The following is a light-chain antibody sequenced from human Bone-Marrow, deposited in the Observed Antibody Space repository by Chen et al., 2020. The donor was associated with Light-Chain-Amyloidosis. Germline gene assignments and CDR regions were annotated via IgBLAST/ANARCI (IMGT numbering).Light chain of an antibody. Sequence: QSALTQPASVSGSPGQAITISCTGTSCDVGGDNQVSWYQQHPDKAPKLMIYEVTNRPSWVPDRFSGSKSDNTASLTISGLQTEDEDDYFCSSYTITNTLVFGSGTRVTVL. J-gene: IGLJ1*01. V-gene: IGLV2-14*01. CDR1: SCDVGGDNQ. CDR3: SSYTITNTLV. CDR2: EVT.